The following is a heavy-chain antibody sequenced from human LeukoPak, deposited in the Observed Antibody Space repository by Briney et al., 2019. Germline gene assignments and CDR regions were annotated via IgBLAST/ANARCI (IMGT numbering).Heavy chain of an antibody. CDR1: GYTFTGYY. V-gene: IGHV1-2*02. J-gene: IGHJ6*02. CDR2: INPNSGGT. CDR3: AGYCSGGSCYGDYYYYYGMDV. D-gene: IGHD2-15*01. Sequence: ASVKVSCKASGYTFTGYYMHWVRQAPGQGLEWMGWINPNSGGTNYARKFQGRVTMTRDTSISTAYMELSRLRSDDTAVYYCAGYCSGGSCYGDYYYYYGMDVWGQGTTVTVSS.